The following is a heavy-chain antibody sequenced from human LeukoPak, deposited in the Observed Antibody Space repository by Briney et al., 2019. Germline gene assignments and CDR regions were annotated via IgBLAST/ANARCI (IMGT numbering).Heavy chain of an antibody. J-gene: IGHJ4*02. CDR2: ISSNGGST. D-gene: IGHD3-3*01. CDR3: VKGEAGYDFWSGYYDY. V-gene: IGHV3-64D*09. Sequence: GGSLRLSCSASGFTFSSYAMYWVRQAPGKGLEYVSAISSNGGSTYYADSVKGRFTITRDNSKNTLYLQMSSLRAEDTAVYYCVKGEAGYDFWSGYYDYWGQGALVTVSS. CDR1: GFTFSSYA.